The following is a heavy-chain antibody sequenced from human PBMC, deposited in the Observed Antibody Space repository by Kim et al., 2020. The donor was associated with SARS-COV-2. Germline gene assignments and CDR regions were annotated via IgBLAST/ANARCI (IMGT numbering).Heavy chain of an antibody. J-gene: IGHJ4*02. CDR2: INSDGSST. Sequence: GGSLRLSCAASGFTFSKYWMHWVRQAPGKGLVWVSRINSDGSSTSYADSVKGRFTISRDNAKNTLYLQVNSPSAEDTAVYYCASLVCSGDGCPSPDLDYWGQGTLVTVSS. D-gene: IGHD2-15*01. CDR1: GFTFSKYW. CDR3: ASLVCSGDGCPSPDLDY. V-gene: IGHV3-74*01.